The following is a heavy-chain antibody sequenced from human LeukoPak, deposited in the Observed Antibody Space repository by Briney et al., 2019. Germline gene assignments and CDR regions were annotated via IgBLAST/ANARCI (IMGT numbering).Heavy chain of an antibody. CDR1: GFTFNSYA. D-gene: IGHD3-22*01. Sequence: GGSLRLSCAASGFTFNSYAMSWVRQAPGKGLEWVSAISGSGGSTYYADSVKGRFTISRDNSKNTLYLQMNSLRAEDTAVYYCAKLPYDSSGYYLWYFDLWGRGTLVTVSS. J-gene: IGHJ2*01. CDR2: ISGSGGST. CDR3: AKLPYDSSGYYLWYFDL. V-gene: IGHV3-23*01.